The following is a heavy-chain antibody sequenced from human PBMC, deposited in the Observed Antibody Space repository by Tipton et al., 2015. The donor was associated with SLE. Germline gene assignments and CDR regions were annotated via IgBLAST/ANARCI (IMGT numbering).Heavy chain of an antibody. CDR3: AREGPFVGAMGH. CDR2: IYYSGST. Sequence: TLSLTCTVSGGSISGSPYYWAWIRQPPGKGLEWIGSIYYSGSTYHNPSLKSRVTMSVDTSKNQFSLKLSSVTAADTAVYYCAREGPFVGAMGHWGQGTLVTVSS. D-gene: IGHD1-26*01. V-gene: IGHV4-39*07. J-gene: IGHJ4*02. CDR1: GGSISGSPYY.